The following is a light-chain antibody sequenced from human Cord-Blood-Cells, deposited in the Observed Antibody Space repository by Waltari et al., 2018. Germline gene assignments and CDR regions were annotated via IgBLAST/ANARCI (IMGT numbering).Light chain of an antibody. V-gene: IGLV2-8*01. Sequence: QSALTQPPSASGSPGQSVTISCTGTSSDVGGYNYVSWYQQHPGKAPKLMIYEVSKRPSGVPDRVSVSRSGNTASLTVSGLQAEDEADYYFSSYAGSNNLVFGGGTKLTGL. CDR1: SSDVGGYNY. CDR3: SSYAGSNNLV. CDR2: EVS. J-gene: IGLJ2*01.